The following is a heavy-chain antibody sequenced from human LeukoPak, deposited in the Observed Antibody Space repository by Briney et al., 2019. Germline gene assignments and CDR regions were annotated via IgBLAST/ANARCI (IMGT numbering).Heavy chain of an antibody. CDR3: AIGPGGVFHY. Sequence: GGSLRLSCAASGFTFSLYWMSWVRQAPGKGLEWVANIKRDGSEKDYVDSVKGRFTISRDNSKNTLYLQMNSLRAEDTALYYCAIGPGGVFHYWGQGTLVTVSS. V-gene: IGHV3-7*03. D-gene: IGHD4-23*01. CDR1: GFTFSLYW. J-gene: IGHJ4*02. CDR2: IKRDGSEK.